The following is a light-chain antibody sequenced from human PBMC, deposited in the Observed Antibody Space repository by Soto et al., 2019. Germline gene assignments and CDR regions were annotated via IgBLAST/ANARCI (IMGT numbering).Light chain of an antibody. CDR1: QDVMYD. CDR2: GAS. V-gene: IGKV3-15*01. Sequence: EIVLTQSPAALSVSPGGRATLSCRASQDVMYDLAWYQQKPGQAPRLLVYGASTRATDAPPRFRGSGSGREFSLTSSSLQSEDFATYYCQQYRSWPRTFDQGSRVEIK. CDR3: QQYRSWPRT. J-gene: IGKJ1*01.